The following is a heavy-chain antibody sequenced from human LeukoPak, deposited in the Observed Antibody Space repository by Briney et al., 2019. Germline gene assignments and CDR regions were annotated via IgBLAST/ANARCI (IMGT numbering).Heavy chain of an antibody. Sequence: PGGSLRLSCAASGAASGFTFSNAWMSWVRQAPGKGLEWVGRIKSKADGGTTDYAAPVKGRFTISRDDSKNTLYLQMNSLKTEDTAVYYCANRPGDPYYFDYWGQGTLVTVSS. CDR1: GFTFSNAW. V-gene: IGHV3-15*01. CDR2: IKSKADGGTT. J-gene: IGHJ4*02. CDR3: ANRPGDPYYFDY. D-gene: IGHD7-27*01.